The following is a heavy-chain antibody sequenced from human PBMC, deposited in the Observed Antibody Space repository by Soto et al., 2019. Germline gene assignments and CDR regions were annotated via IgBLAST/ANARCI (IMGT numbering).Heavy chain of an antibody. Sequence: GESLKISCKGSGYSFTSYWIGWVRQMPGKGLEWMGIIYPGDSDTRYSPSFQGQVTISADKSISTAYLQWSSLKASDTAMYYCASARAAAGSYYYYGMDAWGQGTTVTVSS. CDR1: GYSFTSYW. D-gene: IGHD6-13*01. CDR2: IYPGDSDT. V-gene: IGHV5-51*01. J-gene: IGHJ6*02. CDR3: ASARAAAGSYYYYGMDA.